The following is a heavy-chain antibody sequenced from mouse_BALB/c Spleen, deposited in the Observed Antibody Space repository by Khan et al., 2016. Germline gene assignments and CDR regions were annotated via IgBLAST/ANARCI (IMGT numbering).Heavy chain of an antibody. J-gene: IGHJ2*01. CDR1: GFTFSSYG. CDR2: INSNGGIT. V-gene: IGHV5-6-3*01. Sequence: EVELVESGGGLVQPGGSLKLSCAASGFTFSSYGMSWVRQTPDKRLELVATINSNGGITYYPDNVKGRFTISSDNAKNTLYLQMSSLKSEDTAMYYCARVYNYGSPYFDYWGQGTTLTVSS. D-gene: IGHD1-1*01. CDR3: ARVYNYGSPYFDY.